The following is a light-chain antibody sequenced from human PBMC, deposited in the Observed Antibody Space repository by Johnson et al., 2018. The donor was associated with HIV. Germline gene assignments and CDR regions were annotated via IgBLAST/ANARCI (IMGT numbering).Light chain of an antibody. CDR2: DNN. Sequence: QSVLTQPPSVSAAPGQKVTISSSGSSSNIGNNYVSWYQQLPGTAPKLLIYDNNKRPSGIPDRFSGSKSGTSATLGITGLQTGDEADYYCGTWDSSLSAYVFGTGTKGTVL. V-gene: IGLV1-51*01. CDR3: GTWDSSLSAYV. CDR1: SSNIGNNY. J-gene: IGLJ1*01.